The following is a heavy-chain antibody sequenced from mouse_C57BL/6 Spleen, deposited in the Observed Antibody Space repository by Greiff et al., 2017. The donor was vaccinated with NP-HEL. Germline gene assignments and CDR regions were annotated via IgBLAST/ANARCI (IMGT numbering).Heavy chain of an antibody. J-gene: IGHJ2*01. D-gene: IGHD1-1*01. V-gene: IGHV1S81*02. Sequence: QVQLQQPGADLVKAGASVKMSCKASGYTFTSYWMHWVKQRLGQGLEWFAETNPTNGRTYYNEKFKSKATLTVDKSSSTAYMLLSGPKFEDAAVYYCARIKKIVATYFDYWGQGTTLTGSS. CDR1: GYTFTSYW. CDR2: TNPTNGRT. CDR3: ARIKKIVATYFDY.